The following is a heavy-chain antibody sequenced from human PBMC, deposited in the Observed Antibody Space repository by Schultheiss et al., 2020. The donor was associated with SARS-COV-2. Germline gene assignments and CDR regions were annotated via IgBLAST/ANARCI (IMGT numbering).Heavy chain of an antibody. J-gene: IGHJ4*02. V-gene: IGHV3-30*02. D-gene: IGHD3-16*01. CDR2: LRCDGSNK. Sequence: GGSLRLSCAASGFTISGMHWVRQAPGKGLQWVTFLRCDGSNKYYADSVKGRFTISRDNSKNTLYLQMNSLRAEDTAVYYCANNIEGANDYWGQGTLVTVSS. CDR1: GFTISG. CDR3: ANNIEGANDY.